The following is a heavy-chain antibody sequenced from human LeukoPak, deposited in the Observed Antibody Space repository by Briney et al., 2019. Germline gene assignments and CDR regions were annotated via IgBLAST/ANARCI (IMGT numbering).Heavy chain of an antibody. CDR3: ARGGAAFAESVY. D-gene: IGHD3-3*01. CDR2: IDGDGSTE. CDR1: GFTLSSYW. V-gene: IGHV3-7*01. Sequence: PGGSLRLSCVASGFTLSSYWMSWVRQAPGKGLEWVANIDGDGSTEAYVDSLKGRFTISRDNAKNSLYLQMYNLRVEDTAVYYCARGGAAFAESVYWGQGTLVTVSS. J-gene: IGHJ4*02.